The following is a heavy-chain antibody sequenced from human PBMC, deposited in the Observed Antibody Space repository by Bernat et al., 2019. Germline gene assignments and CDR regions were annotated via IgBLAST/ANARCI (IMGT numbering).Heavy chain of an antibody. CDR3: APATWGSIAARRGNFWFDP. J-gene: IGHJ5*02. D-gene: IGHD6-6*01. CDR1: GGSISSSSYY. V-gene: IGHV4-39*01. Sequence: QLQLQESGPGLVKPSETLSLTCTVSGGSISSSSYYWGWIRQPPGKGLEWIGSIYYSGSTYYNPSLKSRVTISVDPSTNQFSLKLSSVTAADTAVYYCAPATWGSIAARRGNFWFDPWRQRTLVSVSS. CDR2: IYYSGST.